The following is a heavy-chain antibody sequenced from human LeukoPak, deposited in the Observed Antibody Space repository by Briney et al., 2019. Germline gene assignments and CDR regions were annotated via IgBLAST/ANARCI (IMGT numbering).Heavy chain of an antibody. CDR1: GGSISSSSYY. Sequence: SETLSLTCTVSGGSISSSSYYWGWIRQPPGKGLEWIGSIYYSGSTYYNPSLKSRVTVSVDTSKNQFSLKLSSVTAADTAMYFCARLRNVVLFDYWGQGTLVTVSS. D-gene: IGHD2-15*01. J-gene: IGHJ4*02. CDR2: IYYSGST. CDR3: ARLRNVVLFDY. V-gene: IGHV4-39*07.